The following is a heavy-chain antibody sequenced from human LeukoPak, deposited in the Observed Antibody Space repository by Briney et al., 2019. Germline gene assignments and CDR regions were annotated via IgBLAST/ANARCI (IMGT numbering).Heavy chain of an antibody. D-gene: IGHD3-22*01. CDR3: ARDPPDYYDSSGYSWSIPNWFDP. V-gene: IGHV4-59*12. J-gene: IGHJ5*02. Sequence: SETLSLTCTVSGGSISSYYWSWIRQPPGKGLEWIGYIYYSGSTNYNPSLKSRVTMSVDTSKNQFSLKLSSVTAADTAVYYCARDPPDYYDSSGYSWSIPNWFDPWGQGTLVTVSS. CDR1: GGSISSYY. CDR2: IYYSGST.